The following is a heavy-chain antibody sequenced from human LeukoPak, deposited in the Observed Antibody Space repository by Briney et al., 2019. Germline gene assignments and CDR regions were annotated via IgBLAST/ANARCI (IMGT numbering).Heavy chain of an antibody. Sequence: ASVKVSCKTFGYTFTSYGISWVRQAPREGLEWMGWISTNNGNTNYVQNLQGRVTMTTDTSTSTAYMELRSLKSDDTAVYYCARGVTTSFDYWGQGTLVTVSS. CDR2: ISTNNGNT. D-gene: IGHD4-17*01. V-gene: IGHV1-18*01. CDR3: ARGVTTSFDY. CDR1: GYTFTSYG. J-gene: IGHJ4*02.